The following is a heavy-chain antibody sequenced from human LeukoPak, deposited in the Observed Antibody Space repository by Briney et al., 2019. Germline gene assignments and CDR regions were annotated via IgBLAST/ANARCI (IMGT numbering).Heavy chain of an antibody. Sequence: GGSLRLSCAASGFTFSSYWMSWVRQAPGKGLGWVANIKQDGSEKYYVDSVKGRFTISRDNAKNSLYLQMNSLRAEDTAVYYCARGYYYDSSGYYLDYWGQGTLVTVSS. CDR2: IKQDGSEK. D-gene: IGHD3-22*01. J-gene: IGHJ4*02. CDR1: GFTFSSYW. CDR3: ARGYYYDSSGYYLDY. V-gene: IGHV3-7*04.